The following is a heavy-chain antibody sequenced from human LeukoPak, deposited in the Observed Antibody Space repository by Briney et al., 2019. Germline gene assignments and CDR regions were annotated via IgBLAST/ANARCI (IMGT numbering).Heavy chain of an antibody. CDR2: IYYSGST. CDR1: GGSISSYY. CDR3: AIPDSSSSLGYDC. V-gene: IGHV4-59*01. D-gene: IGHD6-6*01. Sequence: KPSETLSLTCTVSGGSISSYYWSWIRQPPGKGLEWIGYIYYSGSTNYNPSLKSRVTISVDTSKNQFSLKLSSVTAADTAVYYCAIPDSSSSLGYDCWGQGTLVTVSS. J-gene: IGHJ4*02.